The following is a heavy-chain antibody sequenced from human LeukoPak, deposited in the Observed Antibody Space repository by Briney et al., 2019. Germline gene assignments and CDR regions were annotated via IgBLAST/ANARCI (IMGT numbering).Heavy chain of an antibody. CDR1: GGTFSSYA. D-gene: IGHD6-13*01. CDR3: ARVRIAAAGPTSPGYYFDY. Sequence: GASVKVSCKASGGTFSSYAISWVRQDPGQGLEWMGGIIPIFGTANYAQKFQGRITITADESTSTAYMELSSLRSEDTAVYYCARVRIAAAGPTSPGYYFDYGGQGTLVTVSS. J-gene: IGHJ4*02. V-gene: IGHV1-69*13. CDR2: IIPIFGTA.